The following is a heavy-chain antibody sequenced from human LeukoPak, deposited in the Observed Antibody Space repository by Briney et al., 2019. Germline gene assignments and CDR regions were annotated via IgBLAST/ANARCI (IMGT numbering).Heavy chain of an antibody. V-gene: IGHV4-34*01. Sequence: SETLSLTCAVYGRSFSGYYWSWIRQPPGKGLEWIGEINHSGSTNYNPSLKSRVTISVDTSKNQFSLRLSSVTAADTAVYYCARGNRYSYGYFGYFDYWGQGTLVTVSS. CDR1: GRSFSGYY. CDR3: ARGNRYSYGYFGYFDY. D-gene: IGHD5-18*01. J-gene: IGHJ4*02. CDR2: INHSGST.